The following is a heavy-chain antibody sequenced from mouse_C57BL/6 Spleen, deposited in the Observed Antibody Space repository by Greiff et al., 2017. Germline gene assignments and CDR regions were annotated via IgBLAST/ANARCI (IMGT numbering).Heavy chain of an antibody. Sequence: EVNVVESEGGLVQPGSSMKLSCTASGFTFSDYYMAWVRQVPEKGLEWVANINYDGSSTYYLDSLKSRFIISRDNAKNILYLQMSSLKSEDTATYYCARSLYGNGFAYWGQGTLVTVSA. CDR1: GFTFSDYY. V-gene: IGHV5-16*01. J-gene: IGHJ3*01. D-gene: IGHD2-1*01. CDR3: ARSLYGNGFAY. CDR2: INYDGSST.